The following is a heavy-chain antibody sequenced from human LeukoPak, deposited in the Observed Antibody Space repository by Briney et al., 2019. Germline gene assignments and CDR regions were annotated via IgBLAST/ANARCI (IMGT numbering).Heavy chain of an antibody. V-gene: IGHV3-30-3*01. CDR1: GFTFSSYA. CDR3: AGTSNWFDP. CDR2: ISYDGSNK. J-gene: IGHJ5*02. Sequence: GGSLRLSCAASGFTFSSYAMHWVRQAPGKGLEWVAVISYDGSNKYYADSVKGRFSISRDNSKNTLYLQMNSLRAEDTAVYYCAGTSNWFDPWGQGTLVTVSS. D-gene: IGHD1-1*01.